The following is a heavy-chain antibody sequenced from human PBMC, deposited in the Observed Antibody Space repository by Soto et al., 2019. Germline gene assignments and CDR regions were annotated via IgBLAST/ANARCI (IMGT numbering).Heavy chain of an antibody. CDR2: IYPGDSDT. CDR3: ARGEGHCGGGSCYSLFHDY. Sequence: PGESLKISCKGSGYSFTSYWIGWVRQMPGKGLEWMGIIYPGDSDTRYSPSFQGQVTISADKSISTAYLQWSSLKASDTAMYYCARGEGHCGGGSCYSLFHDYWGQGTLVTVSS. J-gene: IGHJ4*02. V-gene: IGHV5-51*01. D-gene: IGHD2-15*01. CDR1: GYSFTSYW.